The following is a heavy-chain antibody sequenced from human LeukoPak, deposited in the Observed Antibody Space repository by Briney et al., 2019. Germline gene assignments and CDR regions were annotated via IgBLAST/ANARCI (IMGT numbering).Heavy chain of an antibody. CDR3: ARDKSTSCYYFDY. D-gene: IGHD2-2*01. Sequence: RPGGSLRLSCAASGFTVSSFSMNWVRQAPGKGLEWVAVIWYDGSYKYYADSVKGRFTISRDNSNSTLYLQMNSLRAEDTAVYYCARDKSTSCYYFDYWGQGALVTVSS. J-gene: IGHJ4*02. V-gene: IGHV3-33*08. CDR1: GFTVSSFS. CDR2: IWYDGSYK.